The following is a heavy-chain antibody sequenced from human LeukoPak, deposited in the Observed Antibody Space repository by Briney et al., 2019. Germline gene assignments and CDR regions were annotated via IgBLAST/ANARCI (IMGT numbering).Heavy chain of an antibody. J-gene: IGHJ4*02. Sequence: SETLSLTCTVSGGSISSSNYYWGWIRQPPGKGLEWIGSISYTGSTYSNPSLKSRVTISVDTSKNQLSLKLSSVTAADTAVYFCAREGRGGNNFDYWGQGTLVTVSS. V-gene: IGHV4-39*07. CDR2: ISYTGST. D-gene: IGHD4-23*01. CDR3: AREGRGGNNFDY. CDR1: GGSISSSNYY.